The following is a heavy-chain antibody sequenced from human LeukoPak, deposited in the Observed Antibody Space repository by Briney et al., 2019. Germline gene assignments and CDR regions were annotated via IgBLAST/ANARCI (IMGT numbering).Heavy chain of an antibody. J-gene: IGHJ4*02. Sequence: GGSLRLSCAASGFTFNTYGMSWVRQAPGKGLEWVSAISGRVGSTYYTDSVKGRFTISRDNAKNTVYLQMNSLRAEDTAVYYCARHPSSRRQVEGYFDYWGQGTLVTVSS. V-gene: IGHV3-23*01. D-gene: IGHD6-13*01. CDR2: ISGRVGST. CDR1: GFTFNTYG. CDR3: ARHPSSRRQVEGYFDY.